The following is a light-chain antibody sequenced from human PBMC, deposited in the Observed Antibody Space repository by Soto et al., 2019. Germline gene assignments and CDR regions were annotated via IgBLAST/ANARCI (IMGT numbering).Light chain of an antibody. J-gene: IGKJ4*01. CDR2: AVS. V-gene: IGKV1-17*01. CDR1: QGIRRD. CDR3: LQHNSYPLT. Sequence: DIQMTQSPSSLSAPVGGRVTITCRASQGIRRDLGWYQQKPGKAPTRLIYAVSSLHSGVPSRFSGSGSGTEITLPISSLQPEDSATYYCLQHNSYPLTFGGGTKVEIK.